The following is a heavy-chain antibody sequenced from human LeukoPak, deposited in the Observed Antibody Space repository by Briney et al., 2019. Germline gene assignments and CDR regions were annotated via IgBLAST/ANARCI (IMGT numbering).Heavy chain of an antibody. V-gene: IGHV3-30*18. CDR3: AKKYSYGSGASDALDI. J-gene: IGHJ3*02. Sequence: PGGSLRLSCAASGFTFSNFGMHWVRQAPGEGLEWVAVISYDGSLKHYLDSVKGRFTISRDNSKNTLYMQMDSLRVEDTAVYYCAKKYSYGSGASDALDIWGDGTLVTVSS. CDR2: ISYDGSLK. D-gene: IGHD3-10*01. CDR1: GFTFSNFG.